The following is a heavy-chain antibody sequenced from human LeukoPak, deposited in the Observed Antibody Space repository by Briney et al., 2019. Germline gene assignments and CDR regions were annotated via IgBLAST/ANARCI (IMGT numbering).Heavy chain of an antibody. J-gene: IGHJ4*02. CDR2: IYYSGST. CDR1: GGSISSYY. Sequence: SETLSLTCTVSGGSISSYYWSWIRQPPGKGLEWIGYIYYSGSTNYNPSLKSRVTISVDTSKNQFSLKLSCVTAADTAVYYCARDRYGASPDYWGQGTLVTVSS. D-gene: IGHD2-15*01. V-gene: IGHV4-59*01. CDR3: ARDRYGASPDY.